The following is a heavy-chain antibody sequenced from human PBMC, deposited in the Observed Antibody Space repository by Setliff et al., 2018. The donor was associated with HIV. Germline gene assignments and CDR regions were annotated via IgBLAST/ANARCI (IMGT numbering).Heavy chain of an antibody. Sequence: LSLTCSVSGASIRSGDYYWGWIRQPPGKGLEWIGSIYYSGSTPYSPSLKSRVTMSVATSKNQFSQKLTSVTAADTSVYYCARHWLSQDLVSGNYRSHYYFDYWGQGMLVTVSS. CDR1: GASIRSGDYY. J-gene: IGHJ4*02. CDR2: IYYSGST. CDR3: ARHWLSQDLVSGNYRSHYYFDY. V-gene: IGHV4-39*01. D-gene: IGHD3-16*02.